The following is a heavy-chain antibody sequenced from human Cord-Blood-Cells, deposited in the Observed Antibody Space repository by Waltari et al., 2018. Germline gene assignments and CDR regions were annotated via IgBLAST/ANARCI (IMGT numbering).Heavy chain of an antibody. CDR2: IYYSGST. V-gene: IGHV4-31*03. J-gene: IGHJ4*02. CDR1: GGSISSGGYY. Sequence: QVQLQESGPGLVKPSQTLSLTCTVSGGSISSGGYYWSWIRQHPGKGLEWIGYIYYSGSTYYNPSLKSRVTIAVDTSKNQFSLKRSSVTAADTAVYYCARARRDGYNPFDYWGQGTLVTVSS. D-gene: IGHD5-12*01. CDR3: ARARRDGYNPFDY.